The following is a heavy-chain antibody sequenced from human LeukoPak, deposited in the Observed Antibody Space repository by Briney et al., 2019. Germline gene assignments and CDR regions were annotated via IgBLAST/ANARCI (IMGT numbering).Heavy chain of an antibody. Sequence: GASVKVSCKASGYTFTSYGISWVRQAPGQGLEWMGIINPSGGSTSYAQKFQGRVTMTRDMSTSTVYMELRSLRSEDTAVYYCARFAGGDHEEDYWGQGTLVTVSS. CDR3: ARFAGGDHEEDY. CDR1: GYTFTSYG. V-gene: IGHV1-46*01. D-gene: IGHD4-17*01. CDR2: INPSGGST. J-gene: IGHJ4*02.